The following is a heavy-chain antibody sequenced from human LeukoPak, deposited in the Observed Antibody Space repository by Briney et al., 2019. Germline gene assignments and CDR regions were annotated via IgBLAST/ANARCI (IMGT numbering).Heavy chain of an antibody. CDR3: ARAYYYYDSSGHFDY. Sequence: PSETLSLTCTVSGGSISSYYWSWIRQPPGKGLEWIRYIYYSGSTNYNPSLKSRVTISVDTSKNQFSLKLSSVTAADTAVYYCARAYYYYDSSGHFDYWGQGTLVTVSS. V-gene: IGHV4-59*01. D-gene: IGHD3-22*01. CDR1: GGSISSYY. CDR2: IYYSGST. J-gene: IGHJ4*02.